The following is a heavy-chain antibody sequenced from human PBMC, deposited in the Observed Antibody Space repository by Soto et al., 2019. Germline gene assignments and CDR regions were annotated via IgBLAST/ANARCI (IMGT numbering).Heavy chain of an antibody. D-gene: IGHD6-6*01. CDR1: GFTFSSYG. J-gene: IGHJ4*02. CDR3: TRDEGYSSSSGSGEFEH. V-gene: IGHV3-33*01. CDR2: IWYDGSKK. Sequence: QVQLVESGGGVVQPGRSLRLSCAASGFTFSSYGMHWVRQAPGKGLEWVAIIWYDGSKKYHADSVKGRFTISRDDSKNTLYLQMNSLRAEDTAVYYCTRDEGYSSSSGSGEFEHWGQGTLVSVSS.